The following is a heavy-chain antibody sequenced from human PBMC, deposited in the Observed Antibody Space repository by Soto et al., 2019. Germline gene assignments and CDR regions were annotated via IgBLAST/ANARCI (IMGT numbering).Heavy chain of an antibody. V-gene: IGHV3-13*01. CDR2: IGTAGDT. CDR3: ARDRAYCSSTSCSSPYGMDV. CDR1: GFTFSSYD. Sequence: GGSLRLSCAASGFTFSSYDMHWVRQATGKGLEWVSAIGTAGDTYYPGSVKGRFTISRENAKNSLYLQMNSLRAGDTAVYYCARDRAYCSSTSCSSPYGMDVWGQGTTVTVSS. J-gene: IGHJ6*02. D-gene: IGHD2-2*01.